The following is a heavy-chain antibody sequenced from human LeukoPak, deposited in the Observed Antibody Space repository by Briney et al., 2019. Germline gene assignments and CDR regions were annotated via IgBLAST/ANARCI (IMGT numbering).Heavy chain of an antibody. CDR1: GFTVSSNY. J-gene: IGHJ4*02. CDR3: ARDEVYSYGAFDY. Sequence: GGSLRLSCAASGFTVSSNYMSWVRQAPGKGLEWVSVIYSGGSTYYADSVKGRFTISRDNSKNTLYLQMNSLRAEDTAVYYCARDEVYSYGAFDYRGQGTLVTVYS. V-gene: IGHV3-66*01. D-gene: IGHD5-18*01. CDR2: IYSGGST.